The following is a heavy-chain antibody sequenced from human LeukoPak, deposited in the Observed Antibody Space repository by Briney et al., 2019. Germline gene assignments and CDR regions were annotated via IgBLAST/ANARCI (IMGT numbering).Heavy chain of an antibody. CDR1: GYTFTSYA. J-gene: IGHJ4*02. D-gene: IGHD6-13*01. V-gene: IGHV1-3*01. CDR3: ARVQTPSSSWPFDY. CDR2: INAGNGNT. Sequence: ASVKVSCKASGYTFTSYAMHWVRQAPGQRLGWMGWINAGNGNTKYSQKFQGRVTITRDTSASTAYMELSSLRSEDTAVYYCARVQTPSSSWPFDYWGQGTLVTVSS.